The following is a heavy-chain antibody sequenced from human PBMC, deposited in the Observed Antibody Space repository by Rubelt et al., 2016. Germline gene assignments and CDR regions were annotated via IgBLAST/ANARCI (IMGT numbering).Heavy chain of an antibody. D-gene: IGHD2-8*01. CDR2: ISGSGGSS. Sequence: EVQLLESGGGLVQPGGSLRLSCAASGFTFSSYAMSWVRQAPGPGLEWVSAISGSGGSSIYGGFVRGRFTSSRDNSKDTLDLQMNSLGAEDTAGYYCEKDGHGRGYFDYWGQGTLVTVSS. V-gene: IGHV3-23*01. CDR1: GFTFSSYA. CDR3: EKDGHGRGYFDY. J-gene: IGHJ4*03.